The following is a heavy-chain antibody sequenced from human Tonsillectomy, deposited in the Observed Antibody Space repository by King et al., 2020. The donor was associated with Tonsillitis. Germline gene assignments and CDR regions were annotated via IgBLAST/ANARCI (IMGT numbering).Heavy chain of an antibody. CDR3: ASALDSSGDGYSGTLDI. CDR2: IYYSGST. Sequence: QLQESGPGLVKPSETLSLTCTVSGGSISSYYWSWIRQPPGKGLEWIGYIYYSGSTNYNPSLKSRVTISVDTSKNQFSLKLSSVTAADTAVYYCASALDSSGDGYSGTLDIWGQGTMVTVSS. J-gene: IGHJ3*02. V-gene: IGHV4-59*01. D-gene: IGHD5-24*01. CDR1: GGSISSYY.